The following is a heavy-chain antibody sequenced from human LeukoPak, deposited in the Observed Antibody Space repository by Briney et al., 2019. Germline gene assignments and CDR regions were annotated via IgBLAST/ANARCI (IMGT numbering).Heavy chain of an antibody. CDR1: GGSFSGYY. CDR2: INHSGST. V-gene: IGHV4-34*01. D-gene: IGHD2-15*01. J-gene: IGHJ4*02. Sequence: KPSETLSLTCAVYGGSFSGYYWSWIRQPPGKGLEWIGEINHSGSTNYNPSLKSRVTISVDTSKNQFSLKLSSVTAADTAVYYCARATYCSSGSCPPSVRPYYFDYWGQGTLVTVSS. CDR3: ARATYCSSGSCPPSVRPYYFDY.